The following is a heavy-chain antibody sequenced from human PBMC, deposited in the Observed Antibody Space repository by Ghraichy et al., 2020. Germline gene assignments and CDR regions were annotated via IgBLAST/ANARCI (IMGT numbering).Heavy chain of an antibody. CDR3: ARDLLRFLEWWNGMDV. CDR2: INSDGSST. D-gene: IGHD3-3*01. CDR1: GFTFSSYW. Sequence: GGSLRLSCAASGFTFSSYWMHWVRQAPGKGLVWVSRINSDGSSTSYADSVKGRFTISRDNVKNTLYLQMNSLRAEDTAVYYCARDLLRFLEWWNGMDVWGQGTTVTVSS. J-gene: IGHJ6*02. V-gene: IGHV3-74*01.